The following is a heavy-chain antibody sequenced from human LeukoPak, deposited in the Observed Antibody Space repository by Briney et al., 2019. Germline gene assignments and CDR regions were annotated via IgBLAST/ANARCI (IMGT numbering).Heavy chain of an antibody. CDR1: GYSFTSYW. J-gene: IGHJ5*02. D-gene: IGHD2-15*01. V-gene: IGHV5-51*01. Sequence: GESLKISCKGSGYSFTSYWIGWVRQMPGKGLEWMGIIYPGDSDTRYSPSFQGQVTISVDKSISTAYLQWSSLKASDTAMYYCARRDCSGGSCYSTRGFDPWGQGTLVTVSS. CDR2: IYPGDSDT. CDR3: ARRDCSGGSCYSTRGFDP.